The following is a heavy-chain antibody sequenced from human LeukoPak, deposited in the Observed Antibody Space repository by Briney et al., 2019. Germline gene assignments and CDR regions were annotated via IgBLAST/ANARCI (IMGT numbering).Heavy chain of an antibody. CDR2: VSYSGTV. Sequence: SETLSLTCTVSGVSISSDDYFWGWIPQSPGKGLEWIASVSYSGTVYYNPSLESRVTISLDTSKNQFSLTMNSVTAADTALYYCARDSSTYYMDVWGKGTTVTVSS. J-gene: IGHJ6*03. CDR1: GVSISSDDYF. D-gene: IGHD5/OR15-5a*01. V-gene: IGHV4-39*07. CDR3: ARDSSTYYMDV.